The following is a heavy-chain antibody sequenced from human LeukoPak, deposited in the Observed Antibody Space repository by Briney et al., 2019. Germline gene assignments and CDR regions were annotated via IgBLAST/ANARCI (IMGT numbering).Heavy chain of an antibody. CDR1: GFTFSNYA. CDR2: ISGSGDST. V-gene: IGHV3-23*01. D-gene: IGHD6-13*01. Sequence: SGGSLRLSCAASGFTFSNYAMSWVRQAPGMGLEWVSAISGSGDSTFYADSMKGRFTISRDKSKNTLYLQMNTLRGEDTAVYYCATSPHYGSGWYGFFPHWGQRTLITASS. J-gene: IGHJ1*01. CDR3: ATSPHYGSGWYGFFPH.